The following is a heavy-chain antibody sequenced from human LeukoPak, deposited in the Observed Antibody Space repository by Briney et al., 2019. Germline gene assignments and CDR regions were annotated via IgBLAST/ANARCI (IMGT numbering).Heavy chain of an antibody. D-gene: IGHD4-11*01. CDR2: ISSSSSSA. CDR3: AKGTTGDY. J-gene: IGHJ4*02. V-gene: IGHV3-11*03. Sequence: GGSLRLSCGASGFIFSDYYMTWIRQAPGKGLEWVPYISSSSSSANYADSVKGRFTISRDNAKNSLYLQMNSLRAEDTAVYYCAKGTTGDYWGQGTLVTVSS. CDR1: GFIFSDYY.